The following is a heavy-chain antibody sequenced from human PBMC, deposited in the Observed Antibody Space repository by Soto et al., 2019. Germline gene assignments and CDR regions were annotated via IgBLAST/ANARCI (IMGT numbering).Heavy chain of an antibody. V-gene: IGHV4-59*01. J-gene: IGHJ5*02. D-gene: IGHD3-16*01. CDR2: IYYSGST. CDR3: ARGLITYGGVIVR. Sequence: QVQLQESGPGLVKPSETLSLTCTVSGGSISSYYWSWIRQPPGKGLEWIGYIYYSGSTNYNPSLKGRVTISVDTSKNQFSLKLSSVTAADTAVYYCARGLITYGGVIVRWGQGTLVTVSS. CDR1: GGSISSYY.